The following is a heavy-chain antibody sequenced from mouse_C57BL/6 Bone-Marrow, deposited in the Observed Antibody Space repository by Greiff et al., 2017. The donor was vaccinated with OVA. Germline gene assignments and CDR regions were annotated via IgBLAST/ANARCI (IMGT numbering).Heavy chain of an antibody. CDR1: GYTFTSYW. D-gene: IGHD1-1*01. CDR3: ARSKYYGSSYGAMDY. V-gene: IGHV1-55*01. J-gene: IGHJ4*01. Sequence: QVQLQQSGAELVKPGASVKMSCKASGYTFTSYWITWVKQRPGQGLEWIGDIYPGSGSTNYNEKFKSKATLTVDTSSSTAYMQLSSLTSEDSAVYYGARSKYYGSSYGAMDYWGQGTSVTVSS. CDR2: IYPGSGST.